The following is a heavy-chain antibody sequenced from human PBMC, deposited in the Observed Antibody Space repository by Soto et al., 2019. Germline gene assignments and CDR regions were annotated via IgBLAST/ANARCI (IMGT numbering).Heavy chain of an antibody. D-gene: IGHD3-9*01. CDR3: ARALATGYYHAFFY. CDR1: GYTFTGYY. CDR2: INPNSGGT. J-gene: IGHJ4*02. Sequence: ASVKVSCKASGYTFTGYYMHWVRQAPGQGLEWMGWINPNSGGTNYAQKFQGWVTMTRDTSISTAYMELSRLRSDDTAVYYCARALATGYYHAFFYWGQGTLVTSPQ. V-gene: IGHV1-2*04.